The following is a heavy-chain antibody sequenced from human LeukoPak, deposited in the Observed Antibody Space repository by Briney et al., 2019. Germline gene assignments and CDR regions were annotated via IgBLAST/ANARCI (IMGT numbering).Heavy chain of an antibody. V-gene: IGHV1-8*01. J-gene: IGHJ6*03. CDR1: GYTFTSHD. CDR3: ARGVTYYDFWSGSPYYYYYMDV. D-gene: IGHD3-3*01. CDR2: MNPKSGNT. Sequence: ASVKVSCKASGYTFTSHDINWVRQATGQGLEWMGWMNPKSGNTGHAQEFQGRVAMTRDTSISTAYMELSSLRSEDTAVYYCARGVTYYDFWSGSPYYYYYMDVWGKGTTVTVSS.